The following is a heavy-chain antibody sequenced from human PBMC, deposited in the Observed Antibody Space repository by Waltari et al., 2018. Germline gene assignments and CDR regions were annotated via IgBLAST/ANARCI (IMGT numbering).Heavy chain of an antibody. Sequence: QVQLVQSGAEVKKPGASVKVSCKASGYTFTGYYMHWVRQAPGQGLEWMGRINHNSGGTNHAQKLQGRVTMPRDTSISTAYMELSRLSSDDTAVYYCARSSSWYFLGMDVWGQGTTVTVSS. CDR1: GYTFTGYY. D-gene: IGHD6-13*01. CDR3: ARSSSWYFLGMDV. CDR2: INHNSGGT. V-gene: IGHV1-2*06. J-gene: IGHJ6*02.